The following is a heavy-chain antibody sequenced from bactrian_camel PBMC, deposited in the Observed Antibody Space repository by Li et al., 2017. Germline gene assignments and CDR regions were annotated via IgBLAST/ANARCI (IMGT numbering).Heavy chain of an antibody. CDR3: AHILRCLLLTPSTDIRSLDVSSAN. D-gene: IGHD2*01. J-gene: IGHJ4*01. Sequence: HVQLVESGGGSVEAGGSLRLSCAASTHTNSAYCMAWFRQKPGQEREGVAAVDRDGQATYADPVKRRFTISKDNAKNTLYLQMNSLKPEDTAIYYCAHILRCLLLTPSTDIRSLDVSSANWGQGTQVTVS. CDR2: VDRDGQA. CDR1: THTNSAYC. V-gene: IGHV3S57*01.